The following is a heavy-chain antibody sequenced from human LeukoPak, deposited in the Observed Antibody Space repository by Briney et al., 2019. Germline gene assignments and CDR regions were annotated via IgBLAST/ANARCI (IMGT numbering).Heavy chain of an antibody. CDR1: GYSFTSYW. V-gene: IGHV5-51*01. D-gene: IGHD3-22*01. Sequence: HGESLKISCTGSGYSFTSYWIAWVRQMPGKGLEWMGIIYPGDSDTRYSPSLQGQVTISADKSISTAYLQWSSLKASDTAMYYCARRYYYDSSGPPYYFDYWGQGTLVTVSS. CDR3: ARRYYYDSSGPPYYFDY. CDR2: IYPGDSDT. J-gene: IGHJ4*02.